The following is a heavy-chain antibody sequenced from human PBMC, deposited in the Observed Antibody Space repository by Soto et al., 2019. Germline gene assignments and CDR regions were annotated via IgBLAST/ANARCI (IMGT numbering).Heavy chain of an antibody. CDR2: ISYDGSNK. Sequence: PWGSLILACAASGFTFSNYGMDWVGQAPGRGLEWVAVISYDGSNKYSADSVKGRFTISRDNSKNTVYLQMNSLRVEDTALYYCAKRVGGPTVVNPDSGFDIWGQGTLVTVSS. J-gene: IGHJ3*02. D-gene: IGHD4-17*01. CDR1: GFTFSNYG. CDR3: AKRVGGPTVVNPDSGFDI. V-gene: IGHV3-30*18.